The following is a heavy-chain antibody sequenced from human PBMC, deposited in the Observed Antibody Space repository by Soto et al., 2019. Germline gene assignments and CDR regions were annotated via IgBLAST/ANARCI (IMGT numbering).Heavy chain of an antibody. Sequence: GGSLRLSCAASGFTFRDYYMSWIRQAPGQGLEWVSYISSSSSYTNYADSVKGRFTISRDNAKNSLYLQMNRLRAEDTAVYYCARDMCSSTSWPDSPYYYSGMDVWGQWTTGTV. J-gene: IGHJ6*02. CDR1: GFTFRDYY. V-gene: IGHV3-11*06. CDR2: ISSSSSYT. CDR3: ARDMCSSTSWPDSPYYYSGMDV. D-gene: IGHD2-2*01.